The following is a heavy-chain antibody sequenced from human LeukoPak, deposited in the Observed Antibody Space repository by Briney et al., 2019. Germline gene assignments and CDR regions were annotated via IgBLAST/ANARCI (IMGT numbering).Heavy chain of an antibody. CDR1: SGSFSGYY. V-gene: IGHV4-34*01. CDR3: ARPGAGAAAGTFDP. Sequence: SETLSLTCAVYSGSFSGYYWSWIRQPPGKGLEWIGEINHSGSTNYNPSLKSRVTISVDTSKNQFSLKLSSVTAADTAVYYCARPGAGAAAGTFDPWGQGTLVTVSS. J-gene: IGHJ5*02. CDR2: INHSGST. D-gene: IGHD6-13*01.